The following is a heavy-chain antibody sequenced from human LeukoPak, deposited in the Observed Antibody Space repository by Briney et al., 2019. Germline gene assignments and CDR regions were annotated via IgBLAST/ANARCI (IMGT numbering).Heavy chain of an antibody. CDR1: GGSISSSNW. CDR2: IYHSGST. V-gene: IGHV4-4*02. J-gene: IGHJ4*02. Sequence: SETLSLTCAVSGGSISSSNWWSWVRQPPGKGLEWIGEIYHSGSTNYNPSLKSRVTISVDKSKNQSSLKLSSVTAADTAVYYCARGGDLGDYYFDYWGQGTPVTVSS. D-gene: IGHD3-16*01. CDR3: ARGGDLGDYYFDY.